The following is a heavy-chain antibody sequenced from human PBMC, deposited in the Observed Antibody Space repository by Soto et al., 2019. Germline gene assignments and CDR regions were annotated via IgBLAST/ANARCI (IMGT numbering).Heavy chain of an antibody. CDR3: AHLTTSSVGDS. CDR1: GFSLTTSGVG. D-gene: IGHD4-17*01. V-gene: IGHV2-5*02. Sequence: QITLKESGPTLVKPTQTLTLTCTFSGFSLTTSGVGMGWIRQPPGKALEWLALIYWDDDKRYSPSLRSRLTITKDTSKNQVVLTMTNMDPVDTATYYCAHLTTSSVGDSWGQGTLVTVSS. CDR2: IYWDDDK. J-gene: IGHJ4*02.